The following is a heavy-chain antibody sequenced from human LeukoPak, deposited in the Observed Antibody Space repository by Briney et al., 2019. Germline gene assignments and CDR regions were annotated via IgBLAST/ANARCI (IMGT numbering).Heavy chain of an antibody. CDR1: GFTFDDYA. CDR3: AKDVHSSGYPGAPDY. V-gene: IGHV3-9*01. D-gene: IGHD3-22*01. Sequence: GGSLRLSCAASGFTFDDYAMHWVRQAPGKGLEWVSGISWNSGSIGYADSVKGRFTTSRDNAKNSLYLQMNSLRAEDTALYYCAKDVHSSGYPGAPDYWGQGTLVTVSS. J-gene: IGHJ4*02. CDR2: ISWNSGSI.